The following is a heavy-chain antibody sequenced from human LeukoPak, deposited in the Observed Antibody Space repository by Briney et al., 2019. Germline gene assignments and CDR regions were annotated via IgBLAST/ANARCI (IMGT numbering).Heavy chain of an antibody. CDR2: IYHSGST. CDR3: ARDYPGFYDSSGYYYFDY. J-gene: IGHJ4*02. V-gene: IGHV4-38-2*02. D-gene: IGHD3-22*01. CDR1: GYSISSGYY. Sequence: PSETLSLTCTVSGYSISSGYYWGWIRQPPGKGLEWIGSIYHSGSTYYNPSLKSRVTISVDTSKNQFSLKLSSVTAADTAVYYCARDYPGFYDSSGYYYFDYWGQGTLVTVSS.